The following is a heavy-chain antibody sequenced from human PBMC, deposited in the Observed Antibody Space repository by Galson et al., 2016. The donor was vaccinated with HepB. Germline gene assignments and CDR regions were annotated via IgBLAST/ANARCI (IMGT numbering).Heavy chain of an antibody. Sequence: SLRLSCAASGFTFSDYWMNWVRQAPGKGLEWVAAITDSGSDSYYADSVKGRFTISRDNSKNTVSLQMNSLRAEDTALYYCATYSWIYEGCGDNWGQGTLVTVSS. D-gene: IGHD1-1*01. CDR3: ATYSWIYEGCGDN. CDR2: ITDSGSDS. CDR1: GFTFSDYW. J-gene: IGHJ4*02. V-gene: IGHV3-23*01.